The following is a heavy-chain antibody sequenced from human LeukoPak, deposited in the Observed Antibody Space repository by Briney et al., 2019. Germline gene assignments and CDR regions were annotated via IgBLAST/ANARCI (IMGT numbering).Heavy chain of an antibody. CDR2: IYPGDSDA. D-gene: IGHD1-1*01. Sequence: GESLKISCKGSGYSFPNYWIGWVRQMPGKGLEWVGIIYPGDSDARYGPSFEGQVTISADKSISTAYLQWDSLEASDTAMYYCTKHEARTRYYYYGMDVWGQGTTVTVSS. CDR1: GYSFPNYW. V-gene: IGHV5-51*01. J-gene: IGHJ6*02. CDR3: TKHEARTRYYYYGMDV.